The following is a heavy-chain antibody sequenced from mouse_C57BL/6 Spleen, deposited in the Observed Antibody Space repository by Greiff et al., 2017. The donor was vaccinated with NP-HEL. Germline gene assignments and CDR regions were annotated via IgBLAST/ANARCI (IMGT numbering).Heavy chain of an antibody. CDR2: IDPEDGDT. CDR3: ASGYSTCFDY. Sequence: EVQLQQSGAELVKPGASVKLSCTASGFNIKDYYMHWVKQRTEQGLEWIGRIDPEDGDTKYAPKFQGKATITADTSSNTAYLQLSSLTSEDTAVYYCASGYSTCFDYWGQGTTLTVSS. V-gene: IGHV14-2*01. CDR1: GFNIKDYY. D-gene: IGHD2-5*01. J-gene: IGHJ2*01.